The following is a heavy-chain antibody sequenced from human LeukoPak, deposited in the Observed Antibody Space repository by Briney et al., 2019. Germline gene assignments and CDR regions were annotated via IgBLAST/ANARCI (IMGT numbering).Heavy chain of an antibody. Sequence: PGGSLRLSCAASGFTFRSYAMHWVRQAPGKGLEWGAVISYDGSNKYYADSVKGRFTISRDNSKNTLYLQMNSLRAEDTAVYYCARDHSITIFGVVIITDAFDIWGQGTMVTVSS. CDR3: ARDHSITIFGVVIITDAFDI. V-gene: IGHV3-30*04. J-gene: IGHJ3*02. CDR1: GFTFRSYA. CDR2: ISYDGSNK. D-gene: IGHD3-3*01.